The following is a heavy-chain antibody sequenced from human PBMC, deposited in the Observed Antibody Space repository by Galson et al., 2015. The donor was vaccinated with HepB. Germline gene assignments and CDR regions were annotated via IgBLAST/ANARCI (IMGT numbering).Heavy chain of an antibody. J-gene: IGHJ4*02. CDR2: IFPGDSET. Sequence: QSGAEVKKPGESLKISCKGSGYSFTTYWIGWVRQMPGKGLEWMGIIFPGDSETRYSPSFQGQVTISADKSITTAYLQWNSLKASDTAMYYCARLVAVYSSSERIDYWGQGTLVTVSS. D-gene: IGHD6-6*01. CDR1: GYSFTTYW. V-gene: IGHV5-51*01. CDR3: ARLVAVYSSSERIDY.